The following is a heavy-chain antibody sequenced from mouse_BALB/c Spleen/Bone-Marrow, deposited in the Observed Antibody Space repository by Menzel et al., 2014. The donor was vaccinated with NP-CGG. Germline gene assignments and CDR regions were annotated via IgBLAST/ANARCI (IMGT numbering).Heavy chain of an antibody. D-gene: IGHD2-4*01. CDR3: ARHAYYDQTEVSFVY. CDR1: GFSFSNYG. V-gene: IGHV5-9-2*01. Sequence: EVKLEESGGGLVKSGGSLKLSCAASGFSFSNYGMSWVRQTPEKRLEWVATISGDGRYTFYSDSVRGRVTISRDNAKYNLYLQLSILRSADTALYYCARHAYYDQTEVSFVYWGQGTLVTVSA. CDR2: ISGDGRYT. J-gene: IGHJ3*01.